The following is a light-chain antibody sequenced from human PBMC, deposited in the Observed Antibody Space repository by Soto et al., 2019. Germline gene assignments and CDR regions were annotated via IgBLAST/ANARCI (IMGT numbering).Light chain of an antibody. CDR3: SSYTSSSTYV. Sequence: QSVLTQPASVSGSPGQSITISCTGTSSDVGGYNYVSWYQQHPGKVPKLMIYDVTNRPSGISNRFSASKSGNTASLTISGLQAEDEADYYCSSYTSSSTYVLGTGTKVTV. V-gene: IGLV2-14*01. CDR2: DVT. CDR1: SSDVGGYNY. J-gene: IGLJ1*01.